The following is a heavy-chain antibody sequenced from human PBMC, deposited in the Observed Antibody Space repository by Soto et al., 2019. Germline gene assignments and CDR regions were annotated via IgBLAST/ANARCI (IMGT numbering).Heavy chain of an antibody. CDR2: ISGSGGST. CDR1: GFTFSSYA. Sequence: GGSLRLSCAASGFTFSSYAMSWVRQAPGKGLEWVSAISGSGGSTYYADSVKGRFTISRDNSKNTLYLQMNSLRAEDTAVYYCVKADSFVVVPAAMFYWGQGTLVTVSS. CDR3: VKADSFVVVPAAMFY. D-gene: IGHD2-2*01. V-gene: IGHV3-23*01. J-gene: IGHJ4*02.